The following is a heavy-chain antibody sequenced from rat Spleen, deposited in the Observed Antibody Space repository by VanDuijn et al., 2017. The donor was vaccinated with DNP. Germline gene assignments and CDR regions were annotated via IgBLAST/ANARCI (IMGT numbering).Heavy chain of an antibody. CDR2: INSAGRI. Sequence: EVQLQESGPGLVKPSQSLSLTCSVTGHSITSDYRWNWIRIFPGNKLEWMGYINSAGRINYNPSLRSRISISRDTSKNQFFLQVSSVTTDDTATYYCTTEGAILRFVATWFAYWGPGTLVTVSS. CDR3: TTEGAILRFVATWFAY. V-gene: IGHV3-3*01. CDR1: GHSITSDYR. J-gene: IGHJ3*01. D-gene: IGHD1-2*01.